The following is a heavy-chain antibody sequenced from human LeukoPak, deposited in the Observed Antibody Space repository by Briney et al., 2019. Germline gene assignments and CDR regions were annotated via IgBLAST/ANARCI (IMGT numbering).Heavy chain of an antibody. V-gene: IGHV5-51*01. J-gene: IGHJ4*02. CDR1: GYSFTRYW. CDR3: ARRCMSGYCSSGGPMDDY. D-gene: IGHD2-15*01. CDR2: IYPADSDT. Sequence: GESLKISCKGSGYSFTRYWIGWVRQMPETDLEWMGVIYPADSDTTYNPSFQGQVTISVDRSINTAYLQWSSLKASDTAMYYCARRCMSGYCSSGGPMDDYWGQGTLVTVSS.